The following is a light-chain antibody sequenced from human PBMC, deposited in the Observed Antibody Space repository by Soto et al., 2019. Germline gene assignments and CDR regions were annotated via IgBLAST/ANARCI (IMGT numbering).Light chain of an antibody. Sequence: QSALSQPASVSGSPGQSITISCTGTSXDVGGFEYVSWYQHQPGKAPKLIIYDVTKRPSGVSNRFSGSKSGNTASLTISGIQAEDEGDYYCGSITRSSTSVFGTGTKFTVL. CDR1: SXDVGGFEY. CDR3: GSITRSSTSV. V-gene: IGLV2-14*01. CDR2: DVT. J-gene: IGLJ1*01.